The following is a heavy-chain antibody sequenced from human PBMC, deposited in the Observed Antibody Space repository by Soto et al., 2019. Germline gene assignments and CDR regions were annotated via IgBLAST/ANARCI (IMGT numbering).Heavy chain of an antibody. CDR1: GFTFTSSA. D-gene: IGHD3-22*01. CDR2: IVVGSGNT. J-gene: IGHJ6*02. CDR3: AASSPRYYYDSSAV. Sequence: ASVKVSCKASGFTFTSSAVQWVRQARGQRLEWIGWIVVGSGNTNYAQKFQERVTITRDMSTSTAYMELSSLRSEDTAVYYCAASSPRYYYDSSAVWGQGTTVTVSS. V-gene: IGHV1-58*01.